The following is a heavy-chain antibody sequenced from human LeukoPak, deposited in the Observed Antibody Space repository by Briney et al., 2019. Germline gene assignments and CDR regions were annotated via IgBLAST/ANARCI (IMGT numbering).Heavy chain of an antibody. V-gene: IGHV3-23*01. CDR1: GFTFSSYA. CDR3: AKDRVHYGSGSPDAFDI. J-gene: IGHJ3*02. CDR2: ISGSGGST. D-gene: IGHD3-10*01. Sequence: PGGSLRLSCAASGFTFSSYAMSWVRQAPGKGLEWVSTISGSGGSTDYADSVKGRFTISRDNPKNTLYLQMNSLRAEDTAVYYCAKDRVHYGSGSPDAFDIWGQGTMVTVSS.